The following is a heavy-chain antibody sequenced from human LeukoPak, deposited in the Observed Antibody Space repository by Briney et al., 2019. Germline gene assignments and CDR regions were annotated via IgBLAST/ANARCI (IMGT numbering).Heavy chain of an antibody. J-gene: IGHJ4*02. CDR3: ARAAHRGFSFDY. Sequence: GGSLRLSCAASGFTFSAYEMNWVRQAPGKGLEWVSYISSGGTTIYYADSVKGRFTISRDNAKNTLYVQMNSLRPEDTAVYYCARAAHRGFSFDYWGQGTLVTVSS. D-gene: IGHD3-10*01. CDR1: GFTFSAYE. CDR2: ISSGGTTI. V-gene: IGHV3-48*03.